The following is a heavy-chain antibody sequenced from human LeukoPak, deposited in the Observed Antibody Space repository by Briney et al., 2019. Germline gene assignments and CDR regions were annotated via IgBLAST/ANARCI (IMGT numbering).Heavy chain of an antibody. CDR3: AKDYAVGSIDY. D-gene: IGHD3-16*01. CDR1: GFTFSNYA. Sequence: GGSLRLSCAASGFTFSNYAMNWVRQAPGKGLEWVSSISRSGESTFYADSVRGRFTISRDNSKNTVSLQMESLRAEDTALYYCAKDYAVGSIDYWGQGTLVTVSS. J-gene: IGHJ4*02. CDR2: ISRSGEST. V-gene: IGHV3-23*01.